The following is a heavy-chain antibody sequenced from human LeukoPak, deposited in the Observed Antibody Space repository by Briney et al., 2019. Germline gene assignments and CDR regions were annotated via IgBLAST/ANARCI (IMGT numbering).Heavy chain of an antibody. CDR1: GFTFSSYG. J-gene: IGHJ3*02. CDR3: ATYYYDSSGRRDAFDI. V-gene: IGHV3-33*01. D-gene: IGHD3-22*01. Sequence: GGSLRLSCAASGFTFSSYGMHWVRQAPGKGLEWVAVIWYDGSNKYYADSVKGRFTISRDNSKNTLYLQMNSLRAEDTAVYYCATYYYDSSGRRDAFDIWGQGTMVTVSS. CDR2: IWYDGSNK.